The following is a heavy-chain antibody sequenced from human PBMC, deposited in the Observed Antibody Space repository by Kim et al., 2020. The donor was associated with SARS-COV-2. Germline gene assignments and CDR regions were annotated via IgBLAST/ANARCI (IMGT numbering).Heavy chain of an antibody. CDR2: FDPEDGET. V-gene: IGHV1-24*01. D-gene: IGHD3-16*02. Sequence: ASVKVSCKVSGYTLTEFSMHWVRQAPGKGLEWMGGFDPEDGETIYAQKFQVRVTMTEDTSTDTAYMELSSLRSEDTAVYYCATYHYVWGSYRHNWFDPWGQRTLVTVSS. J-gene: IGHJ5*02. CDR1: GYTLTEFS. CDR3: ATYHYVWGSYRHNWFDP.